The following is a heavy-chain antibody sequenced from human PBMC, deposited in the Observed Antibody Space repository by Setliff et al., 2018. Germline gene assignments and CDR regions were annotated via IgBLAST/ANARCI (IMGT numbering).Heavy chain of an antibody. D-gene: IGHD2-21*01. CDR2: IYVTEST. CDR1: GDSISNYY. J-gene: IGHJ6*02. Sequence: PSETLSLTCTVSGDSISNYYWNWIRQPAGKGLEWIGRIYVTESTKYNPPLKSRVTLSIDTSKNQFSLKLSSVSAADTAVYYCAREFVVISFVKNIHHHYGMDVWGQGTTVTVSS. CDR3: AREFVVISFVKNIHHHYGMDV. V-gene: IGHV4-4*07.